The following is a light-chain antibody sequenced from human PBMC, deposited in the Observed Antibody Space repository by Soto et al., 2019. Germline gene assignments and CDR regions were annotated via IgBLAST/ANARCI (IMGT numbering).Light chain of an antibody. V-gene: IGKV3-15*01. Sequence: EIVMTQSPATLSVSPGERATLSCRASQSVSSNLAWYQQKPGQAPRLLIYGASTRATGTPARFSGSGSGTEFTLTISSLQSEDFAVYYCQQYNNWPPGAFGQGTKVDI. J-gene: IGKJ1*01. CDR2: GAS. CDR3: QQYNNWPPGA. CDR1: QSVSSN.